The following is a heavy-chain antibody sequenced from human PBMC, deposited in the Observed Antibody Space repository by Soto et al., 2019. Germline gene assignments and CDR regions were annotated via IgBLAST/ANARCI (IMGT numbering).Heavy chain of an antibody. D-gene: IGHD3-9*01. CDR3: ARDQILTGKFDY. CDR2: IYYSGST. CDR1: GGSISSYY. J-gene: IGHJ4*02. V-gene: IGHV4-59*01. Sequence: PSETLSLTCTVSGGSISSYYWSCIRQPPGKGLEWIWYIYYSGSTNYNPSLKSRVTISVDTSRNQFSQKLSSVTAADAAVYYCARDQILTGKFDYWGQGTLVTVSS.